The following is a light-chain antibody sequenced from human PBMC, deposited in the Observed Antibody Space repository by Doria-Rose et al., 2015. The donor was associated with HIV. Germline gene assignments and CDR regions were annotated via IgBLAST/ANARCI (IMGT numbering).Light chain of an antibody. CDR3: QQYNSYWT. J-gene: IGKJ1*01. CDR2: EAS. CDR1: QSISTW. V-gene: IGKV1-5*03. Sequence: DIQMTQSPSTLSASVGDRVTITCRASQSISTWLAWYQQIPGKAPKLLIYEASSLGSGVPSRFSGSGPGTEFTLTINSLQPDDFATYYCQQYNSYWTFGQGTKVEIK.